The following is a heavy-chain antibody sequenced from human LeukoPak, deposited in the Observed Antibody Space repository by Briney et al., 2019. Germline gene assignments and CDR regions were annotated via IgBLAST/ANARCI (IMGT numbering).Heavy chain of an antibody. CDR2: IKQDVSER. D-gene: IGHD4-17*01. CDR1: GFTFMTYW. J-gene: IGHJ4*02. V-gene: IGHV3-7*03. Sequence: PGGSLRLSCAASGFTFMTYWMSWVRQAPGKGLEWVANIKQDVSERYYVDSVKGRFTISRDNAKNSLYLQMNSLRAEDMALYYCAKGRGLSYDYGVDYWGQGTLVTVSS. CDR3: AKGRGLSYDYGVDY.